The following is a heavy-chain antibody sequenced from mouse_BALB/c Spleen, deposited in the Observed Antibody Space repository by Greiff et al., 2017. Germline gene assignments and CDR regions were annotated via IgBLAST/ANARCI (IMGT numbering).Heavy chain of an antibody. CDR2: INPSTGYT. J-gene: IGHJ2*01. V-gene: IGHV1-7*01. Sequence: QVQLKQSGAELAKPGASVKMSCKASGYTFTSYWMHWVKQRPGQGLEWIGYINPSTGYTEYNQKFKDKATLTADKSSSTAYMQLSSLTSEDSAVYYCARRDYGNYFDYWGQGTTLTVSS. CDR3: ARRDYGNYFDY. D-gene: IGHD2-1*01. CDR1: GYTFTSYW.